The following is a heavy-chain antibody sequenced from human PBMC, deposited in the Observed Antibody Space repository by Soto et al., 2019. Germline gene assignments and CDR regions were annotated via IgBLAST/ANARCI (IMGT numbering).Heavy chain of an antibody. CDR2: ISYDGSNK. J-gene: IGHJ6*01. CDR3: ARDLRGIQLWTHYYCYGMDV. Sequence: QVQLVESGGGVVQPGRSLRLSCAASGFTFSSYAMHWVRQAPGKGLEWVAVISYDGSNKYYADSVKGRFTISRDNSKNTLYLQMNSLRAEDTAVYYCARDLRGIQLWTHYYCYGMDVW. V-gene: IGHV3-30-3*01. D-gene: IGHD5-18*01. CDR1: GFTFSSYA.